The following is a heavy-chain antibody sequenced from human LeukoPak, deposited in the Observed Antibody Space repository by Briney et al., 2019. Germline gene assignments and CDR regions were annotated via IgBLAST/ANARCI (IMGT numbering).Heavy chain of an antibody. J-gene: IGHJ4*02. CDR2: INPNSGGT. CDR3: AAGIVVVPAANRGFDY. D-gene: IGHD2-2*01. V-gene: IGHV1-2*02. Sequence: ASLKVSSKASGYTFTGYFLHSGRQAPGQRGEWGGWINPNSGGTNYAQKFQGRVTMTRDTSISTDYMELSRLRSDDTALYYCAAGIVVVPAANRGFDYWGQGTLVTVSS. CDR1: GYTFTGYF.